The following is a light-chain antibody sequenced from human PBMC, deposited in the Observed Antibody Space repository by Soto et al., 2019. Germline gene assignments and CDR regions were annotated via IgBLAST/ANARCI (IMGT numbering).Light chain of an antibody. CDR3: QQDDTLWT. Sequence: DIQMTQSPSILSASVGERVTITCRANETINSWLAWYQQKPGQAPKLLIYTASTLESGVPSRFSGSGSGTEFTLTISSLQPDDFATYYCQQDDTLWTFGQGTKVEIK. CDR1: ETINSW. V-gene: IGKV1-5*03. CDR2: TAS. J-gene: IGKJ1*01.